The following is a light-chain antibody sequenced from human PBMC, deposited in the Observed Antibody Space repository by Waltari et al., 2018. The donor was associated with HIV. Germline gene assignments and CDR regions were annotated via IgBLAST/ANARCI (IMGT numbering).Light chain of an antibody. CDR3: SSYTTTTTIL. Sequence: QSALTQPASVSGSPGQSITISCTGTNSDIGGYNYVSWYQQLPGKAPKLLLYEVTHRPSVIPYPFSGSKSGKTASMTISGLQAEDEADYYCSSYTTTTTILFGGGTKVTVL. J-gene: IGLJ3*02. CDR2: EVT. V-gene: IGLV2-14*01. CDR1: NSDIGGYNY.